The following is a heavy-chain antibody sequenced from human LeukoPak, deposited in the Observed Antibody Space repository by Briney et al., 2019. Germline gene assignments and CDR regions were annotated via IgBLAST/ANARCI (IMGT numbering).Heavy chain of an antibody. D-gene: IGHD1-7*01. V-gene: IGHV4-59*01. CDR3: ARFPDLNWNYAAY. CDR1: GGSISSYY. Sequence: SETLSLTCTVSGGSISSYYWSWIRQPPGKGLEWIAYIYYSGSTKYNPSLKSRVTVSVDTSKNQFSLNLSSVTAADTAVYFCARFPDLNWNYAAYWGQGTLVTVSS. J-gene: IGHJ4*02. CDR2: IYYSGST.